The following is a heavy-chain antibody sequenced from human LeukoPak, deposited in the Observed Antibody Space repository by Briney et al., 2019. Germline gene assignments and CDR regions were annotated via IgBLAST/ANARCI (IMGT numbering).Heavy chain of an antibody. Sequence: SETLSLTCTVSGGSISGYYWSCIRQPPGKGPEWMGYIYSSGSTNYNPSLKSRLTISVDTSNKQFSLNLRSVTAADTAVYYCARHYYDITGSYSFDYWGQGALVTVSS. D-gene: IGHD3-22*01. CDR3: ARHYYDITGSYSFDY. J-gene: IGHJ4*02. CDR1: GGSISGYY. V-gene: IGHV4-59*08. CDR2: IYSSGST.